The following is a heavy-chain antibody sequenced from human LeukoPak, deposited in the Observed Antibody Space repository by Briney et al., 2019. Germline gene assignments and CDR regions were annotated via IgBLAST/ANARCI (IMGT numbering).Heavy chain of an antibody. V-gene: IGHV4-30-2*01. CDR3: ASLAITMVRGVLYNWFDP. D-gene: IGHD3-10*01. CDR2: IYHSGST. J-gene: IGHJ5*02. CDR1: GGSISSGGYS. Sequence: SQTLSLTCAVSGGSISSGGYSWSWIRQPPGKGLEWIGYIYHSGSTYYNPSLKSRVTISVDRSKNQFFLKLSSVTAADTAVYYCASLAITMVRGVLYNWFDPWGQGTLVTVSS.